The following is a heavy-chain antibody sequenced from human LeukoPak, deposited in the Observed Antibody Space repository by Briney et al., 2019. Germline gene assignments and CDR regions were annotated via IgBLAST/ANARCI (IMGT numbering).Heavy chain of an antibody. J-gene: IGHJ3*02. V-gene: IGHV1-2*02. Sequence: ASVKVSCKASGYTFTGYCMHWVRQAPGQGLEWMGWINPNSGGTNYAQKFQGRVTMTRDTSISTAYMELSRLRSDDTAVYYCARDCSTSCYTRSYAFDIWGQGTMVTVSS. CDR2: INPNSGGT. CDR1: GYTFTGYC. D-gene: IGHD2-2*02. CDR3: ARDCSTSCYTRSYAFDI.